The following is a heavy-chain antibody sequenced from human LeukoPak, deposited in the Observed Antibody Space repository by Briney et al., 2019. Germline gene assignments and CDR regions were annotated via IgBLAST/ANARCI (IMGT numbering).Heavy chain of an antibody. J-gene: IGHJ4*02. V-gene: IGHV4-4*09. CDR1: GGSFTRYY. Sequence: SETLSLTCTLSGGSFTRYYWSWVRQPPGKGLEWIGYIYTSGSTNCNPSLKSRVTISVDTSKNQFSLKVSSVTAADTAMYYCARFGSHHYFDYWGQGTLVTVSS. CDR2: IYTSGST. D-gene: IGHD3-10*01. CDR3: ARFGSHHYFDY.